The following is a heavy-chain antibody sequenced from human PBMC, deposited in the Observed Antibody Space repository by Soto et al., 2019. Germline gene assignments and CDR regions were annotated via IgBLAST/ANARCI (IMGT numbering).Heavy chain of an antibody. Sequence: PSGTLSLTCTVSGGSISSYYWSWIRQPPGKGLEWIGYIYYSGSTNYNPSLKSRVTISVDTSKNQFSLKLSPVTAADTAVYYCARYWYDIMTGYRLYYFDYWAQRIQVNVSS. CDR3: ARYWYDIMTGYRLYYFDY. CDR2: IYYSGST. V-gene: IGHV4-59*01. D-gene: IGHD3-9*01. J-gene: IGHJ4*02. CDR1: GGSISSYY.